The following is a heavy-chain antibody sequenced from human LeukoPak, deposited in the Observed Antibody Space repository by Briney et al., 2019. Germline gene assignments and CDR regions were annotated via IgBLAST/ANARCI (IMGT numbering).Heavy chain of an antibody. Sequence: PSETLSLTCAVYGGSFSGYYWSWIRQPPGKGLEWIGEINHSGSTNYNPSLKSRVTISVDTSKNQFSLKLSSVNAADTAVYYCARHRSGWLQSSFDYWGQGTLVTVSS. CDR1: GGSFSGYY. D-gene: IGHD5-24*01. CDR2: INHSGST. J-gene: IGHJ4*02. CDR3: ARHRSGWLQSSFDY. V-gene: IGHV4-34*01.